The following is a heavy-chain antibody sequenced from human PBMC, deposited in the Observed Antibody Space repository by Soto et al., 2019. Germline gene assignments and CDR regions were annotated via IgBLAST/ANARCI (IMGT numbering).Heavy chain of an antibody. CDR1: GGTFSSYA. CDR2: IIPIFGTA. CDR3: ARDHIYSVRSTSHSPNSCFAP. V-gene: IGHV1-69*12. Sequence: QVQLVQSGAEVKKPGSSVKVSCKASGGTFSSYAISWVRQAPGQGLEWMGGIIPIFGTANYAQKFQGRVTITADESTSTAYMELSSRRSEDTAVYYCARDHIYSVRSTSHSPNSCFAPWGQGTLVTVSS. J-gene: IGHJ5*02. D-gene: IGHD1-26*01.